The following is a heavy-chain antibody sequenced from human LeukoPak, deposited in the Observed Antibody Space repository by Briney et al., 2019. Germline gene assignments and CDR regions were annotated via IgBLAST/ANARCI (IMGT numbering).Heavy chain of an antibody. J-gene: IGHJ4*02. Sequence: SETLSLTCTVSGGSISSGSYYWSWIRQHTGKGLEWIGYIYYSGSTYYNPSLKSRVTISVDTSKNQFSLKLSSVTAADTAVYYCARDGAQGSFDYWGQGTLVTVSS. CDR3: ARDGAQGSFDY. CDR1: GGSISSGSYY. V-gene: IGHV4-31*03. CDR2: IYYSGST. D-gene: IGHD1-26*01.